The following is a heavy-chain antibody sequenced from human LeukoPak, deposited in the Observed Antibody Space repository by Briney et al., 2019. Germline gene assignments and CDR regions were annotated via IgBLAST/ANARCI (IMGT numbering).Heavy chain of an antibody. J-gene: IGHJ4*02. D-gene: IGHD3-16*01. V-gene: IGHV3-7*03. CDR2: TQPEGNEK. CDR3: ARGDAFSGGH. Sequence: PGGSLRLSCAVSGFNFPKFWMSWVRQAPGRGLEWVANTQPEGNEKFYVESVKGRFTISRDNTKDLLFLQMNDLRVEDTGVYYCARGDAFSGGHWGQGTQVTVST. CDR1: GFNFPKFW.